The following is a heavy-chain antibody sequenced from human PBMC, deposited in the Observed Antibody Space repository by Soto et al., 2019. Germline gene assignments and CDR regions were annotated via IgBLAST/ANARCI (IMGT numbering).Heavy chain of an antibody. J-gene: IGHJ6*03. Sequence: QVQLVESGGGLVKPGGSLRLSCAASGFTFSDYYMSWIRQAPGKGREWVSYISSSGSTIYYADSVKGRFTISRDNAKNSLYVQMNSLRAEDTAVYYCAREGGCSSTSCPSGQYYMDVWGKGTTVTVSS. CDR3: AREGGCSSTSCPSGQYYMDV. CDR2: ISSSGSTI. V-gene: IGHV3-11*01. CDR1: GFTFSDYY. D-gene: IGHD2-2*01.